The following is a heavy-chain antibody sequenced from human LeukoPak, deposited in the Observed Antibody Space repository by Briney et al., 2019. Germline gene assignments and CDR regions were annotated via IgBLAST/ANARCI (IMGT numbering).Heavy chain of an antibody. CDR3: VRETSYRFDP. CDR2: IKRDGSWT. Sequence: GGSLRLSCATSGFTFSSYWRNWVRQTPGKGLVWVSTIKRDGSWTTYADSVKGRFTISRDNAKNTLYRQMNSLGDEDTAVYYCVRETSYRFDPWGQGTLVIVSS. V-gene: IGHV3-74*01. J-gene: IGHJ5*02. CDR1: GFTFSSYW.